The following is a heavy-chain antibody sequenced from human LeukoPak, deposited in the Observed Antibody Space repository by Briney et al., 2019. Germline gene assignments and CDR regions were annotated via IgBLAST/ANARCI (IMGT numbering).Heavy chain of an antibody. J-gene: IGHJ4*02. V-gene: IGHV3-30*18. CDR2: ISYDGSNK. CDR1: GFTFSSYS. CDR3: AKALDY. Sequence: GGSLRLSCAASGFTFSSYSMHWVRQAPGKGLEWVAVISYDGSNKYYADSVKGRFTISRDNSKNTLYLQMNSLRAEDTAVYYCAKALDYWGQGTLVTASS.